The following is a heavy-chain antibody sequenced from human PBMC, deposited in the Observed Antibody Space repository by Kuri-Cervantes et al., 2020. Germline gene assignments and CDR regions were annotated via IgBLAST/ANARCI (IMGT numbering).Heavy chain of an antibody. J-gene: IGHJ4*02. CDR2: ISSSGSTI. CDR3: ARDPHAMVRGNLFDY. CDR1: GFTFSSYS. D-gene: IGHD3-10*01. V-gene: IGHV3-21*04. Sequence: GGSLRLSCAASGFTFSSYSMNWVRQAPGKGLEWVSSISSSGSTIYYADSVKGRFTISRDNAKNSLYLQMNSLRAEDTAVYYCARDPHAMVRGNLFDYRGQGTLVTVSS.